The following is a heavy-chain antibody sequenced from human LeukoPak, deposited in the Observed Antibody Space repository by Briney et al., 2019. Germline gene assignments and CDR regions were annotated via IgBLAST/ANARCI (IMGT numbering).Heavy chain of an antibody. V-gene: IGHV3-23*01. J-gene: IGHJ6*02. CDR1: GFAFCTYA. Sequence: GGSLRLSCAASGFAFCTYAMSWVRQGPGKGLEWVSALSANGVKTYYADSVKGRFAISRDNSKNTLYLQMNSLRAEDTAVYFCARGGGLDVWGQGATVTVSS. D-gene: IGHD3-16*01. CDR3: ARGGGLDV. CDR2: LSANGVKT.